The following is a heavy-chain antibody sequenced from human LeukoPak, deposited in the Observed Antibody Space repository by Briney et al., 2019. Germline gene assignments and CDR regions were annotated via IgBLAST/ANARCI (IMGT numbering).Heavy chain of an antibody. CDR1: GFTFSNAW. CDR2: IKSKTDGGTT. J-gene: IGHJ4*02. CDR3: TTDPQWLPVYYFDY. D-gene: IGHD6-19*01. V-gene: IGHV3-15*01. Sequence: GGSLRLSCAASGFTFSNAWMSWVRQAPGKGLEWVGRIKSKTDGGTTDYAAPVKGRFTISRDDSKNTLYLQMNSLKTEDTAVYYCTTDPQWLPVYYFDYWGQGTLVTVSS.